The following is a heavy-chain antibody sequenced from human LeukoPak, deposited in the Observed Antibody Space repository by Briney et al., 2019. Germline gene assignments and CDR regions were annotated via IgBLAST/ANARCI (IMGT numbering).Heavy chain of an antibody. J-gene: IGHJ4*02. Sequence: GESLKISCKGSGFTFSSYAMSWVRQAPGKGLEWVSAISGSGGSTYYADSVKGRFTISRDSSKNTLYLQMNSLRAEGTAVYYCAKGGRGLVITKYYFDYWGQGTLVTVSS. CDR2: ISGSGGST. D-gene: IGHD3/OR15-3a*01. V-gene: IGHV3-23*01. CDR3: AKGGRGLVITKYYFDY. CDR1: GFTFSSYA.